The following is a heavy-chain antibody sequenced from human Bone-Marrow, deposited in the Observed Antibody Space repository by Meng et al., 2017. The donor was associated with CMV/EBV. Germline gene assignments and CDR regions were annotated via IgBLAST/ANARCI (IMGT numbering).Heavy chain of an antibody. CDR3: ARDRGYCSGDSCYGPFYY. CDR2: IYHSGNI. Sequence: SETLSLTCAVSGGSISSSNWWSWVRQPPGKGLEWIGEIYHSGNINYNPSLKSRVTISVDKSKNQFSLKLNSVTAPDTAVYYCARDRGYCSGDSCYGPFYYWGQGTLVTVSS. J-gene: IGHJ4*02. CDR1: GGSISSSNW. V-gene: IGHV4-4*02. D-gene: IGHD2-15*01.